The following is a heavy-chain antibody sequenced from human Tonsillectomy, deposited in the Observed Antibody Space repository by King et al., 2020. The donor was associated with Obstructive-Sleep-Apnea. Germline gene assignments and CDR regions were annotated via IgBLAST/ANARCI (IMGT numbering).Heavy chain of an antibody. V-gene: IGHV3-21*01. CDR3: WGGXXXXXXXXXXXXXXXXXXXXXXXXXXXXXXXXXXXXVSCENSPSDTSSVAVGCLAQDFLRKY. J-gene: IGHJ1*01. CDR2: ISGTSSYI. CDR1: GFTFSGYA. Sequence: QLVQSGGGLVKPGGSLRLSCATSGFTFSGYAMNWVRQAPGKGLEWVSSISGTSSYIYYADSLKGRFTISRDNAKNSLYLQMNSLRTEDTAGYYCWGGXXXXXXXXXXXXXXXXXXXXXXXXXXXXXXXXXXXXVSCENSPSDTSSVAVGCLAQDFLRKY.